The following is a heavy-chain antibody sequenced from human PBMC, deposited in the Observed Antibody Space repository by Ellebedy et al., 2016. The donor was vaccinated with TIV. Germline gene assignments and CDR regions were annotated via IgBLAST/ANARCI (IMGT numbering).Heavy chain of an antibody. D-gene: IGHD1-26*01. CDR3: ARDLDHPGIVGATPDSDY. CDR1: GCTFSSYA. CDR2: IIPIFGTA. J-gene: IGHJ4*02. Sequence: AASVKVSCKASGCTFSSYAISWVRQAPGQGLEWMGGIIPIFGTANYAQKFQGRVTITADESTSTAYMELSSLRSEDTAVYYCARDLDHPGIVGATPDSDYWGQGTLVTVSS. V-gene: IGHV1-69*13.